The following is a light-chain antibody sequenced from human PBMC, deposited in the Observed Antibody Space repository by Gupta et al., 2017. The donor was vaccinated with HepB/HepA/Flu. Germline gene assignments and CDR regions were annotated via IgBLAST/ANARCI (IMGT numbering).Light chain of an antibody. Sequence: IQLNQSSSFLSASVGDRVTITCRASQGISDYLGWYQQKTGKAPRPLIFAASTLQSGGTTRFSGSVSGTEFPPNTSSAQAEDVATLYCQSLERYPLTFGRGPPVAIK. V-gene: IGKV1-9*01. CDR2: AAS. J-gene: IGKJ4*01. CDR1: QGISDY. CDR3: QSLERYPLT.